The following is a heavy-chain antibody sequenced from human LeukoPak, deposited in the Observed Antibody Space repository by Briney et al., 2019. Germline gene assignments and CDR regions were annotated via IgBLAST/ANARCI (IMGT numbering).Heavy chain of an antibody. CDR2: INHSGGT. Sequence: PSETLSLTCAVYGGSFSGYYWSWIRQPPGKGLEWIGEINHSGGTNYNPSLKSRVTISVDTSKNQFSLKLSSVTAADTAVYYCARERVVRGVIDYWGHGTLVTVSS. CDR3: ARERVVRGVIDY. D-gene: IGHD3-10*01. CDR1: GGSFSGYY. V-gene: IGHV4-34*01. J-gene: IGHJ4*01.